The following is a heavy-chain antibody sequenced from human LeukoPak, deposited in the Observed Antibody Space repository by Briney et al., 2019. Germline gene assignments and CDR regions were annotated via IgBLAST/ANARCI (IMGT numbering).Heavy chain of an antibody. V-gene: IGHV3-53*01. D-gene: IGHD2/OR15-2a*01. CDR3: ARGGRILSDY. CDR2: IYSGGST. Sequence: GGSLRLSCAASGFTVSLKYMSWVRQAPGKGLEWVSVIYSGGSTYYADSVKGRFTISRDNAKNSLYLQMNSLRAEDTAVYYCARGGRILSDYWGQGTLVTVSS. J-gene: IGHJ4*02. CDR1: GFTVSLKY.